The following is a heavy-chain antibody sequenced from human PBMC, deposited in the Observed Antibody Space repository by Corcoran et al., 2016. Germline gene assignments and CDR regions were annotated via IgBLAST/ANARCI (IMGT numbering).Heavy chain of an antibody. CDR3: ARDVATVTTSGWFDP. Sequence: QVQLVQSGAEVKKPGASVKVSCKASGYTFTGYYMHWVRQAPGQGLEWMGWINPNSGGTNYAQKFQGRVTMTRDTSISTAYMELSRLRSDDTAVYYWARDVATVTTSGWFDPWGQGTLVTVSA. CDR2: INPNSGGT. CDR1: GYTFTGYY. D-gene: IGHD4-17*01. V-gene: IGHV1-2*02. J-gene: IGHJ5*02.